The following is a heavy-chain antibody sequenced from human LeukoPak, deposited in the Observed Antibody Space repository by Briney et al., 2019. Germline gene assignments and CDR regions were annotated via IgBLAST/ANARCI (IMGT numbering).Heavy chain of an antibody. V-gene: IGHV3-30*18. CDR2: ISYDGSNK. J-gene: IGHJ4*02. CDR3: AKERFPSSSWSYFDY. CDR1: GFTFTTYG. D-gene: IGHD6-13*01. Sequence: PGGSLKLSFEAPGFTFTTYGMHWFPQAPAKGLDGWAVISYDGSNKYYADSVKGRFTISRDNSKNTLYLQMNSLRAEDTAVYYCAKERFPSSSWSYFDYWGQGTLVTVSS.